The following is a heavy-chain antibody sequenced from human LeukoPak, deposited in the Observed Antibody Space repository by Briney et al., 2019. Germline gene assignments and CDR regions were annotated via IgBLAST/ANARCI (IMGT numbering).Heavy chain of an antibody. CDR3: ARARPSMWIDY. CDR2: IRSKAYGGTT. J-gene: IGHJ4*02. D-gene: IGHD5-12*01. Sequence: PGGSLRLSCTASGFTFGDYAMSWVRQAPGKGLEWVGFIRSKAYGGTTEYAASVKGRFTISRDDSKSIAYLQMNSLRPEETAVYYCARARPSMWIDYWGQGTLVTVSS. V-gene: IGHV3-49*04. CDR1: GFTFGDYA.